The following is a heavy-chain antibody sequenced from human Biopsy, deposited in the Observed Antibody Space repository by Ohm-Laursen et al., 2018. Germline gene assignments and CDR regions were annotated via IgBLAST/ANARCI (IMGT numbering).Heavy chain of an antibody. Sequence: SETLSLTCTVSGGSVSSNTDYWAWLRQPPGKGLEWIGSIFYTGIIFYNPSLKSRVSISVETSKNQFSLNLNSVTASDTALYYCARHPTGFWFDPWGQGTLVIVSS. J-gene: IGHJ5*02. CDR2: IFYTGII. CDR3: ARHPTGFWFDP. V-gene: IGHV4-39*01. CDR1: GGSVSSNTDY.